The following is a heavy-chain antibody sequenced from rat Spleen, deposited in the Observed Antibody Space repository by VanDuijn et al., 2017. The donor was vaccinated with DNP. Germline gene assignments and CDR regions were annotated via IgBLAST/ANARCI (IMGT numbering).Heavy chain of an antibody. J-gene: IGHJ3*01. CDR3: TRSDSYGFPY. CDR2: ISTGGGNT. Sequence: EVQLVESGGGLVQPGRSLKLSCAVSGFTFSNYYMAWVRQAPTKGLEWVASISTGGGNTYYRDSVKGRFTISRDNAKSTLYLQMDGLRSEDTATYYCTRSDSYGFPYWGQGTLVTVSS. V-gene: IGHV5-25*01. CDR1: GFTFSNYY. D-gene: IGHD1-2*01.